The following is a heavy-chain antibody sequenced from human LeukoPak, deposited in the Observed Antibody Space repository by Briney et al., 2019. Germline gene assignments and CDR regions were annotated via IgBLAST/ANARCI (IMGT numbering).Heavy chain of an antibody. CDR3: AKEGWRYYDSSGYPYYFDY. J-gene: IGHJ4*02. CDR1: GFTFSTFA. D-gene: IGHD3-22*01. CDR2: IFPSGGEI. Sequence: GGSLRLSCEASGFTFSTFAMIWVRQPPGKGLEWVSSIFPSGGEIHYADSVRGRFTISRDNSKNTLYLQMNSLRAEDTAVYYCAKEGWRYYDSSGYPYYFDYWGQGTLVTVSS. V-gene: IGHV3-23*01.